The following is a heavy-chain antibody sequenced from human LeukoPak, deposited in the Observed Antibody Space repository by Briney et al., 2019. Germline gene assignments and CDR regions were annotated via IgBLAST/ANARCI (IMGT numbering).Heavy chain of an antibody. CDR1: GHTFIAYY. V-gene: IGHV1-2*02. CDR2: INPNSGDT. CDR3: ARVTAVAGTRTSGYYYALDV. Sequence: ASVKVSCKASGHTFIAYYMYWVRQAPGQGPECVGWINPNSGDTNYAQKFQGRVTTTRDTSISTAYMELSSLRSDDTAVYYCARVTAVAGTRTSGYYYALDVWGQGTTVTVSS. J-gene: IGHJ6*02. D-gene: IGHD6-19*01.